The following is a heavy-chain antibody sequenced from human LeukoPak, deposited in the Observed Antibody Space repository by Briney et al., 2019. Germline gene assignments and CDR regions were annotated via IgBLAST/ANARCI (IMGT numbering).Heavy chain of an antibody. D-gene: IGHD3-16*01. Sequence: SETLSLTCSVSGVSTTSGGYYWGWIRQSAGKGLEWIGRVHSSGDIYHNAAFRSRAAVSGDASKNQFSLQLNSVTAADTAVYYCARGASPKDAVFFDYWGQGALITVSS. CDR1: GVSTTSGGYY. CDR2: VHSSGDI. J-gene: IGHJ4*02. V-gene: IGHV4-61*02. CDR3: ARGASPKDAVFFDY.